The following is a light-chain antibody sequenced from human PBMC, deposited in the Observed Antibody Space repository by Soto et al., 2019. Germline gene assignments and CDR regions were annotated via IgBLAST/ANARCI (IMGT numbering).Light chain of an antibody. J-gene: IGLJ1*01. CDR2: DVS. CDR3: SSYTSSTTYV. Sequence: SVLAQPSSLSGSPGQSIAVSRTGTSSDVGGYNYVSWYQQHPGKAPNLMIYDVSNRPSGVSNRFSGSKSGNTASLTISGLQAEDEADYFCSSYTSSTTYVFGTGTKVTVL. V-gene: IGLV2-14*03. CDR1: SSDVGGYNY.